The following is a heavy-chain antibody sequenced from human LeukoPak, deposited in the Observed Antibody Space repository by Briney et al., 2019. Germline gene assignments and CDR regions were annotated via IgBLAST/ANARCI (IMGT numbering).Heavy chain of an antibody. Sequence: GESLKISCKGSGYSFTSYWIGWVRPMPGKGLEWMGIIYPGDSDTRYSPSFQGQVTISADKPISTAYLQWSSLKASDTAMYYCARFMGPYCGGDCYDAFDIWGQGTMVTVSS. D-gene: IGHD2-21*01. V-gene: IGHV5-51*04. CDR1: GYSFTSYW. J-gene: IGHJ3*02. CDR3: ARFMGPYCGGDCYDAFDI. CDR2: IYPGDSDT.